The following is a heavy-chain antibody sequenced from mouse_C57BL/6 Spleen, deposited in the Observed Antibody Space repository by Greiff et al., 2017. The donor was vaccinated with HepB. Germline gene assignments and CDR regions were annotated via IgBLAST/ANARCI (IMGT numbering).Heavy chain of an antibody. CDR3: ARHERGRDYGSSPSIAMDY. CDR1: GFTFSSYG. V-gene: IGHV5-6*01. J-gene: IGHJ4*01. Sequence: EVKLVESGGDLVKPGGSLKLSCAASGFTFSSYGMSWVRQTPDKRLEWVATISSGGSYTYYPDSVKGRFTISRDNAKNTLYLQMSSLKSEDTAMYYCARHERGRDYGSSPSIAMDYWGQGTSVTVSS. D-gene: IGHD1-1*01. CDR2: ISSGGSYT.